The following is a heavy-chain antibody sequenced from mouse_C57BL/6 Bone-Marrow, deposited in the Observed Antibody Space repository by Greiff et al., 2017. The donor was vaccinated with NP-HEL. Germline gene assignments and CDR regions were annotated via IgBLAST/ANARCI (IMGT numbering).Heavy chain of an antibody. CDR1: GFTFSSYA. J-gene: IGHJ2*01. V-gene: IGHV5-9-1*02. CDR2: ISSGGDYI. CDR3: TRGSSGWDY. D-gene: IGHD3-2*02. Sequence: DVMLVESGEGLVKPGGSLKLSCAASGFTFSSYAMSWVRQTPEKRLEWVAYISSGGDYIYYADTVKGRFTISRDNARNTLYLQMSSLKSEDTAMYYCTRGSSGWDYWGQGTTLTVSS.